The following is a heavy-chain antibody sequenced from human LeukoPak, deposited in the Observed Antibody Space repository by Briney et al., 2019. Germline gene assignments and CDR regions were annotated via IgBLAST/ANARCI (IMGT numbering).Heavy chain of an antibody. CDR3: AKSHSSDDYVWGSYRPDY. V-gene: IGHV3-74*01. CDR2: INSDGSIT. CDR1: GFSLSSYW. D-gene: IGHD3-16*02. Sequence: PGGSLRLSCAASGFSLSSYWMHWVRQAPGKGLVWVSRINSDGSITTYADSVKGRFTISRDNSKNTLYLQMNSLRAEDTAVYYCAKSHSSDDYVWGSYRPDYWGQGTLVTVSS. J-gene: IGHJ4*02.